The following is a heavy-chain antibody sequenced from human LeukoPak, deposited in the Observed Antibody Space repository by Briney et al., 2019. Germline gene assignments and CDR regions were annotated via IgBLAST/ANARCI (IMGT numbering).Heavy chain of an antibody. CDR3: AKDRDTGGPSYYFDY. Sequence: PGGSLRLSCAASGSTFSSYGMHWVRQAPGKGLEWVAVISYDGRNKHYADSVKGRFTISRESSKNTLYLQMYLQMNSLRTEDTAVYYCAKDRDTGGPSYYFDYWGQGTLVTVSS. D-gene: IGHD5-18*01. CDR2: ISYDGRNK. J-gene: IGHJ4*02. CDR1: GSTFSSYG. V-gene: IGHV3-30*18.